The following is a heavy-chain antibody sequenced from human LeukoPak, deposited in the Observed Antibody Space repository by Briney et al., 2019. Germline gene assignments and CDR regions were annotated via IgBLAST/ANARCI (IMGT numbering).Heavy chain of an antibody. Sequence: PGRSLRLSCAASGVTFSAVWMSWVRQAPGQGMDWVGRVKSKTDGGTTDYAAPVKGRFTISRDDSKNTLYLQMSSLKTEDTAVYYCTTDLVSGYYYWGQGTLVTVSS. V-gene: IGHV3-15*01. J-gene: IGHJ4*02. CDR3: TTDLVSGYYY. D-gene: IGHD3-3*01. CDR2: VKSKTDGGTT. CDR1: GVTFSAVW.